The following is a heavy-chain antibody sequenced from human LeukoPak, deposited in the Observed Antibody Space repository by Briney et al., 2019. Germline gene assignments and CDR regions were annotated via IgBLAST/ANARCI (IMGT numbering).Heavy chain of an antibody. CDR3: AREEWGGYDY. J-gene: IGHJ4*02. CDR2: IYHSGST. V-gene: IGHV4-30-2*01. Sequence: PSETLSLTCTVSGGSISSGGYYWSWIRQPPGKGLEWIGYIYHSGSTYYNPSLKSRVTISVDRSKNQFSLKLSSVTAADTAVYYCAREEWGGYDYWGQGTLVTASS. CDR1: GGSISSGGYY. D-gene: IGHD3-3*01.